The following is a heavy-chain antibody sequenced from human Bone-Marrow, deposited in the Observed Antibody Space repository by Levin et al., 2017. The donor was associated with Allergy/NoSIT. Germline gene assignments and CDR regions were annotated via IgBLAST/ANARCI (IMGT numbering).Heavy chain of an antibody. CDR2: LSGSGGRK. V-gene: IGHV3-23*01. D-gene: IGHD2-21*01. CDR3: VKEVIGKSFADY. Sequence: GESLKISCVASGFTFSSYSMNWVRQAPGKGLEWVSSLSGSGGRKWYADSVKGRFTISRDNSKNTLYLQMNSLRAEDTAVYFCVKEVIGKSFADYWGQGTPVTVSS. J-gene: IGHJ4*02. CDR1: GFTFSSYS.